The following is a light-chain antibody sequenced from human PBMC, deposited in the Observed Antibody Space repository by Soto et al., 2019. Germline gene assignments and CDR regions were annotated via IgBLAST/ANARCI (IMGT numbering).Light chain of an antibody. Sequence: EPVLTQSPGTLSLSPGDSATLSCRASQSVSSSSLAWYQQRPGQAPRLLIYGTYSRATGIPDRFSGSGSGTDFTLTISRLEPEDFAVYFCQRYGSSPLITFGQGTRLEIK. CDR2: GTY. CDR3: QRYGSSPLIT. CDR1: QSVSSSS. V-gene: IGKV3-20*01. J-gene: IGKJ5*01.